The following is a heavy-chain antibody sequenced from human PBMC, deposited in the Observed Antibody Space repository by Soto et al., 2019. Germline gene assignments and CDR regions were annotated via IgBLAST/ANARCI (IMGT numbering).Heavy chain of an antibody. V-gene: IGHV3-30*18. J-gene: IGHJ4*02. CDR3: AKARGRVRGPLDY. CDR2: ISYDGSNK. D-gene: IGHD3-10*01. CDR1: GFTFSSYG. Sequence: PGGSLRLSCAASGFTFSSYGMHWVRQAPGKGLEWVAVISYDGSNKYYADSVKGRFTISRDNSKNTLYLQMNSLRAEDTAVYYCAKARGRVRGPLDYWGQGTLVTVSS.